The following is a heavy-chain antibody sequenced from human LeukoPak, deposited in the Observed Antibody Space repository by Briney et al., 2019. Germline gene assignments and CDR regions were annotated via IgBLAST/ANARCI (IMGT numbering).Heavy chain of an antibody. J-gene: IGHJ4*02. CDR3: ARGHQYFDWLFDFDY. CDR2: INHSGST. Sequence: SETPSLTCAVYGGSFSGYYWSWIRQPPGKGLEWIGEINHSGSTNYNPSLKSRVTISVDTSKNQFSLKLSSVTAADTAVYYCARGHQYFDWLFDFDYWGQGTLVTVSS. V-gene: IGHV4-34*01. D-gene: IGHD3-9*01. CDR1: GGSFSGYY.